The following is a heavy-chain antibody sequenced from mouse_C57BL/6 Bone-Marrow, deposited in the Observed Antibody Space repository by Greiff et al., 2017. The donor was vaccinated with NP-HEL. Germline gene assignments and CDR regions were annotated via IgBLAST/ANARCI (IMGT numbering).Heavy chain of an antibody. Sequence: VQLQQSGPELVKPGASVKMSCKASGYTFTDYYMNWVKQSPGKSLAWIGDIHPNDGGTSYNQKFKGKATLTVDKSSSTAYMQLRSLTSEDSGVYYCARSEGYACDYGGQGTTLTVSS. CDR3: ARSEGYACDY. CDR1: GYTFTDYY. D-gene: IGHD2-2*01. CDR2: IHPNDGGT. V-gene: IGHV1-26*01. J-gene: IGHJ2*01.